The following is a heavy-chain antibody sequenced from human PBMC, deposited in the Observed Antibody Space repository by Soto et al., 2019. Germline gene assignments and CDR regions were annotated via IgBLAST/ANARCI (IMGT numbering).Heavy chain of an antibody. Sequence: QVQLVQSGAEVKKPGSSVKVSCKASVGTFSSYTISWVRQAPGQGLEWMGRIIPILGIANYAQKFQGRVTITADKSTSTAYMELSSLRSEDTAVYYCAREEYYYGSGAFFDYWGQGTLVTVSS. CDR1: VGTFSSYT. CDR2: IIPILGIA. J-gene: IGHJ4*02. V-gene: IGHV1-69*08. D-gene: IGHD3-10*01. CDR3: AREEYYYGSGAFFDY.